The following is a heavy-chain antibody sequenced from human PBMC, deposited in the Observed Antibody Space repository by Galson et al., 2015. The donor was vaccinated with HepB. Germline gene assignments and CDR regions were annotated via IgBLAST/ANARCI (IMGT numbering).Heavy chain of an antibody. Sequence: CAISGDSVSSNIAAWNWIRQSPSRGLEWLGRTYYRSKWFYDYALSVKARITISPDTSKNQFSLQLNSVTPEDTAVYYCARDLATVTVNYLDSWGQGILVTVSS. CDR3: ARDLATVTVNYLDS. D-gene: IGHD1-20*01. V-gene: IGHV6-1*01. CDR2: TYYRSKWFY. CDR1: GDSVSSNIAA. J-gene: IGHJ4*02.